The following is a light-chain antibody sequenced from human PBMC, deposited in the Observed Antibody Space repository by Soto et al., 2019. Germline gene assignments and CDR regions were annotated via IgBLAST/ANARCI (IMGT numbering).Light chain of an antibody. V-gene: IGKV1-39*01. J-gene: IGKJ2*01. Sequence: DIQMTQSPSSLSASVGDRVTITCRASQSISSYINWYQQKPGKAPKLLIYAASSLQSGVPSRFSGSGSGTDFTLTISSLQPEAFATYYCQQSYSTPVYSFGQGTKLAIK. CDR1: QSISSY. CDR3: QQSYSTPVYS. CDR2: AAS.